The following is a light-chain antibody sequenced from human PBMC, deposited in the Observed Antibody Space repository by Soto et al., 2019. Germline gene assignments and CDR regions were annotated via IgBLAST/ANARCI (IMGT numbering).Light chain of an antibody. CDR2: DAS. V-gene: IGKV3-11*01. J-gene: IGKJ4*01. Sequence: EIMLTQSPATLSLSPGERATLSCRASQSVSSYLAWYQQKPGQAPRLLIYDASNRAAGIPARFSGSGSGTDFTRTIGSLEPEDFGVYYCQQRSNWPLTFGGGTKVEIK. CDR3: QQRSNWPLT. CDR1: QSVSSY.